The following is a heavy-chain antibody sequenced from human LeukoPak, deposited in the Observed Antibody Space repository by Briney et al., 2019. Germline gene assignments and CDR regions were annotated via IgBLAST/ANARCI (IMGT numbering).Heavy chain of an antibody. D-gene: IGHD3-3*01. CDR1: GGTFSSYA. CDR3: HVRFLEWLYHDY. CDR2: IIPIFGTA. V-gene: IGHV1-69*05. J-gene: IGHJ4*02. Sequence: ASVKVSCKASGGTFSSYAISWVRQAPGQGLEWMGGIIPIFGTANYAQKFQGRVTITTDESTSTAYMELSSLRSEDTAVYYCHVRFLEWLYHDYWGQGTLVTVSS.